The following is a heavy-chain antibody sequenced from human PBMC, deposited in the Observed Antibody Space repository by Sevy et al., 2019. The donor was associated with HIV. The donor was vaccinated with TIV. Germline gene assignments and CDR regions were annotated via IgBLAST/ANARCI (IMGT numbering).Heavy chain of an antibody. CDR2: INQDGSEK. CDR1: EFTLSRYW. J-gene: IGHJ2*01. D-gene: IGHD3-10*01. Sequence: GGSLRLSCAASEFTLSRYWMSWVRQAPGKGLEWVANINQDGSEKYYVDSVKGRFTISRDNAENSVYLQMNSLRADDTALYYCGSGLMRYFDLWGRGTLVTVSS. V-gene: IGHV3-7*01. CDR3: GSGLMRYFDL.